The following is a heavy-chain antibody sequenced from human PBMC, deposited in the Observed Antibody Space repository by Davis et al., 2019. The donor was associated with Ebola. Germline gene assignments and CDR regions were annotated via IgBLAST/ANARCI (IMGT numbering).Heavy chain of an antibody. J-gene: IGHJ6*04. D-gene: IGHD3-22*01. CDR1: GFTFSSYW. Sequence: GESLKISCAASGFTFSSYWMHWVRQAPGKGLVWVSRINSDGSSTSYADSVKGRFTISRDNAKNTLYLQMNSLRAEDTAVYYCARDAWYYDSSGYYGGGLMDVWGKGTTVTVSS. CDR3: ARDAWYYDSSGYYGGGLMDV. V-gene: IGHV3-74*01. CDR2: INSDGSST.